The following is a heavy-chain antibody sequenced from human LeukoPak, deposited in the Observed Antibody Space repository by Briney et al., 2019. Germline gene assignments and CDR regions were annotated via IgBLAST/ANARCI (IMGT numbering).Heavy chain of an antibody. CDR2: ISSGGDIM. Sequence: GGSLRLSCAASGFTFSSYAMSWVCQAPGKGLQWVSYISSGGDIMHYADSVKGRFTSSRDNAKNSGYLEMNSLGAEDTAVYYCATNLIGAGEYFRQWGQGTLVTVSS. CDR1: GFTFSSYA. J-gene: IGHJ1*01. CDR3: ATNLIGAGEYFRQ. V-gene: IGHV3-48*03. D-gene: IGHD2/OR15-2a*01.